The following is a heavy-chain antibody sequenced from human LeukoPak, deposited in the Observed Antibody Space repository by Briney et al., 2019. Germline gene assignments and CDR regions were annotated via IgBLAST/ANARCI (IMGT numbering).Heavy chain of an antibody. D-gene: IGHD1-1*01. Sequence: GGSLRLSCVVSGFTINRCWMNWARQAPGEGLEWVAHINPAGRDTYYVDSVKGRFTISRDNAQNSMYLQMNSLRVEDTAVYYCTSWGGTTAEYFQRWGQGTLVTVSS. CDR3: TSWGGTTAEYFQR. CDR2: INPAGRDT. J-gene: IGHJ1*01. V-gene: IGHV3-7*01. CDR1: GFTINRCW.